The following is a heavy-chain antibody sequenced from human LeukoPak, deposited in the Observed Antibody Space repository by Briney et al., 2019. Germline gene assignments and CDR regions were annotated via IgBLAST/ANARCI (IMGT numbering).Heavy chain of an antibody. CDR3: ARGAVVGANNRAAFDI. CDR1: GFTFSSYS. Sequence: GGSLRLSCAASGFTFSSYSMNWVRHAPGKGLEWVSSISSSSSYTYYAASVKGRFTISRDNAKNSLYQQMTSLRAEDTAVYYCARGAVVGANNRAAFDIWGQGTMVTVSS. D-gene: IGHD1-26*01. CDR2: ISSSSSYT. V-gene: IGHV3-21*01. J-gene: IGHJ3*02.